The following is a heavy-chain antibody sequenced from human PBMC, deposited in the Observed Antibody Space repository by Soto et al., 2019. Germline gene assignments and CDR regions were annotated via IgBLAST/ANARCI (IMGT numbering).Heavy chain of an antibody. J-gene: IGHJ4*02. CDR2: ISGSGGST. V-gene: IGHV3-23*01. CDR3: AKVGEYYDYVWGSYY. Sequence: PGGSLRLSCAASGFTFSSYAMSWVRQAPGKGLEWVSAISGSGGSTYYADSVKGRFTISRDNSKNTLYLQMNSLRAEDTAVYYCAKVGEYYDYVWGSYYWGQGTLVTVSS. CDR1: GFTFSSYA. D-gene: IGHD3-16*01.